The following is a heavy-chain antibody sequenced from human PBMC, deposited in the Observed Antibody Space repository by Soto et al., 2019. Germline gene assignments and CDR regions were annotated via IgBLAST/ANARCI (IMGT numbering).Heavy chain of an antibody. CDR2: IYSGGYT. CDR3: AAQRGGGGY. Sequence: EVQLVESGGGLIQPGGSLRLSCAVSGFTVSNNYMSWVRQAPGKGLEGVSVIYSGGYTAYGDSVKGRFTISRDNSKNTLYSKIKGRRAGAPAVYYWAAQRGGGGYWGQGTLVTVSS. V-gene: IGHV3-53*01. J-gene: IGHJ4*02. D-gene: IGHD6-25*01. CDR1: GFTVSNNY.